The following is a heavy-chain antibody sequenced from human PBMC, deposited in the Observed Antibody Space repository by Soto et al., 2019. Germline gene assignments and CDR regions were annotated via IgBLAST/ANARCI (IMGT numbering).Heavy chain of an antibody. J-gene: IGHJ4*02. CDR3: ARDSIAGTLYYFDY. D-gene: IGHD1-20*01. CDR1: GGSFSGYY. Sequence: SETLSLTCAVYGGSFSGYYWSWIRQPPGKGLEWIGEINHSGSTNYNPSLKSRVTISVDTSKNQFSLKLSSVTAADTAVYYCARDSIAGTLYYFDYWGQGTLVTVSS. V-gene: IGHV4-34*01. CDR2: INHSGST.